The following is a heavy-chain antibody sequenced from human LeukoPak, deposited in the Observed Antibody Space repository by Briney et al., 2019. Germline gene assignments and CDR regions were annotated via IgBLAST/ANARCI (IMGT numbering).Heavy chain of an antibody. Sequence: SETLSLTCTVSGGSINSYYWSWIRQPPGKGLEWIGCMYYSGSTNYSPSLKSRVTNSLDTSKNQFSLKLRSVTAADTAVYYCARDVSLAGLDAFEIWGQGTMVTVSS. CDR2: MYYSGST. CDR3: ARDVSLAGLDAFEI. D-gene: IGHD6-19*01. CDR1: GGSINSYY. V-gene: IGHV4-59*01. J-gene: IGHJ3*02.